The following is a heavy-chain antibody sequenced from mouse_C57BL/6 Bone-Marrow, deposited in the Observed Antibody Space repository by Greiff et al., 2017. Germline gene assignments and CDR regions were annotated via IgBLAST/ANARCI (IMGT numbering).Heavy chain of an antibody. D-gene: IGHD6-2*01. CDR3: TDPPSSFSYYFDY. V-gene: IGHV1-15*01. Sequence: QVQLQQSGAELVRPGASVTLSCKASGYTFTDYEMHWVKQTPVHGLEWIGAIDPETGGTAYNQKFKGMAILTADKSSSTAYMELRSLTSEDSAVYYCTDPPSSFSYYFDYWGQGTTLTVSS. CDR1: GYTFTDYE. J-gene: IGHJ2*01. CDR2: IDPETGGT.